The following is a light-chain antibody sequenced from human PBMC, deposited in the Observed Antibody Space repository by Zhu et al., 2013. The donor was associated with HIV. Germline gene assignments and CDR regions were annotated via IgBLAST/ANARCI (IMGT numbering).Light chain of an antibody. CDR3: LQSFLYPWT. CDR1: QGIRTD. CDR2: GAS. Sequence: QMSQSPSSLSAFVGDKVTITCRASQGIRTDLGWYQQRPGKAPKLLIFGASALQSGVPSRFIGSGTGTEFTLTIISLQPEDFATYYCLQSFLYPWTFGQGTKVEIK. V-gene: IGKV1-6*01. J-gene: IGKJ1*01.